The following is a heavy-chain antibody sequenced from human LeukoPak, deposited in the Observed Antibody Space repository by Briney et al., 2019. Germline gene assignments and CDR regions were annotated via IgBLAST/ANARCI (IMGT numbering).Heavy chain of an antibody. Sequence: ASVKVSCKASGYTFTGYYMHWVRQAPGQGLEWMGWINPNSGGTNYAQKFQGRVTMTRDTSISTAYMELSRLRSDDTAVYYCARVSSTMVRGVIVSLFDYWGQGTLVTVSS. V-gene: IGHV1-2*02. D-gene: IGHD3-10*01. CDR3: ARVSSTMVRGVIVSLFDY. CDR2: INPNSGGT. J-gene: IGHJ4*02. CDR1: GYTFTGYY.